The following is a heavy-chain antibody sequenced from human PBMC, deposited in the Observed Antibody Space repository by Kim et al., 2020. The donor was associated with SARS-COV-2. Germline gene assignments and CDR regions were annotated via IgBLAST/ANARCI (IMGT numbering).Heavy chain of an antibody. Sequence: IYYAASVKGRFPVSRDNAKNALYLQLDSLRAEDTAVYYCAGRSGYYGLAYWGQGTLVAVSS. CDR2: I. CDR3: AGRSGYYGLAY. V-gene: IGHV3-11*01. J-gene: IGHJ4*02. D-gene: IGHD3-22*01.